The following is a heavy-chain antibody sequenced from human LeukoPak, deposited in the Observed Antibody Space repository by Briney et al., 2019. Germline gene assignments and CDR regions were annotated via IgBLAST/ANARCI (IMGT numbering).Heavy chain of an antibody. V-gene: IGHV3-NL1*01. CDR2: IYSTGST. CDR1: GFTFSSYG. Sequence: GRSLRLSCAASGFTFSSYGMHWVRQAPGKGLEWVSVIYSTGSTYYADSVKGRFTISRDNSKNTLYLQMNSLRAEDTAVYYCAKAIWVAATSSWFCLDYWGQGTLVTVSS. J-gene: IGHJ4*02. CDR3: AKAIWVAATSSWFCLDY. D-gene: IGHD3-10*01.